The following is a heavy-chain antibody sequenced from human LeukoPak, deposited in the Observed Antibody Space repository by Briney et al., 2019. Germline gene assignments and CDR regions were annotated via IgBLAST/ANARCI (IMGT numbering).Heavy chain of an antibody. CDR3: AKDLAYYYYYYYMDV. V-gene: IGHV3-23*01. CDR1: GFTFDDYG. D-gene: IGHD3-16*01. Sequence: PGGSLRLSCAASGFTFDDYGMSWVRQAPGKGLEWVSAISGSGGSTYYADSVKGRFTISRDNSKNTLYLQMNSLRAEDTAVYYCAKDLAYYYYYYYMDVWGKGTTVTVSS. J-gene: IGHJ6*03. CDR2: ISGSGGST.